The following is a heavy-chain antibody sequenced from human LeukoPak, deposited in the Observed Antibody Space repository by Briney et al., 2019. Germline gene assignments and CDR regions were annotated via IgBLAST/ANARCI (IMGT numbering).Heavy chain of an antibody. CDR1: GLAFSSHA. D-gene: IGHD3-22*01. J-gene: IGHJ4*02. Sequence: GSLRLSCEASGLAFSSHAMTWVRQAPGKGLEWVSGITGSGGSTYHAESVKGRFTISRDNSKNTLYLQMNSLRAEDTAVYYCARLANPSGYWDWGQGTLVTVSS. V-gene: IGHV3-23*01. CDR2: ITGSGGST. CDR3: ARLANPSGYWD.